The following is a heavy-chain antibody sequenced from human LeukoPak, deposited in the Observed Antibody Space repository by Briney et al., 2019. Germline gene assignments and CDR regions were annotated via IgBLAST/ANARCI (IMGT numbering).Heavy chain of an antibody. CDR3: AKDPGGSPLYYYYYMDV. D-gene: IGHD3-16*01. CDR1: GYSISSGYY. J-gene: IGHJ6*03. V-gene: IGHV4-38-2*02. Sequence: SETLSLTCTVSGYSISSGYYWGCIRQPPGKGLEWIGSIYHSGSTYYNPSLKSRVTISVDTSKNQFSLKLISVTAADTAVYYCAKDPGGSPLYYYYYMDVWGKGTTVTISS. CDR2: IYHSGST.